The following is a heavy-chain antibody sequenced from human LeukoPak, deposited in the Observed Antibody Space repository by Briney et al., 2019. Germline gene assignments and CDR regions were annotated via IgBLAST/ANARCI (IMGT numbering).Heavy chain of an antibody. CDR1: GFTFSSYN. D-gene: IGHD4-17*01. CDR2: ISSSSTTI. Sequence: PGGSLRLSCAASGFTFSSYNINWVRQAPGKGLDWVSYISSSSTTIYYADSVKGRFTISRDNAKNSLYLQMNSLRAEDTAVYYCARQRPDYGDYGYYGMDVWGQGTTVTVSS. CDR3: ARQRPDYGDYGYYGMDV. V-gene: IGHV3-48*04. J-gene: IGHJ6*02.